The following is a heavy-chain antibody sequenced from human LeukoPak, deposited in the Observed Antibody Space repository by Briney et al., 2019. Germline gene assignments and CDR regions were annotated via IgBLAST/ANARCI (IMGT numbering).Heavy chain of an antibody. D-gene: IGHD6-13*01. J-gene: IGHJ4*02. V-gene: IGHV3-23*01. CDR2: ISGSGDST. Sequence: TGGSLRLSCAASGFTFSSYAMSWVRQAPGKGLEWVSAISGSGDSTYYGDSVKGRFTISRDNSKNTLYLQMNSLRAVDTAVYYCAKTRPLDSSSWSHGDYWGQGTLVTVSS. CDR1: GFTFSSYA. CDR3: AKTRPLDSSSWSHGDY.